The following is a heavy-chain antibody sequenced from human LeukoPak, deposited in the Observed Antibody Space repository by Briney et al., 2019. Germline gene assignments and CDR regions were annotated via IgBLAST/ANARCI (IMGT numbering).Heavy chain of an antibody. CDR2: INTNTGNP. D-gene: IGHD6-13*01. CDR1: GYTFSSYA. J-gene: IGHJ3*02. V-gene: IGHV7-4-1*02. CDR3: ARDWWVYRSSWYELDI. Sequence: ASVKVSCKASGYTFSSYAMNWVRQAPGQGLEWMGWINTNTGNPTYAQGFTGRFVFSLDTSVSTAYLQISSLKAEDTAVYYCARDWWVYRSSWYELDIWGQGTMVTVSS.